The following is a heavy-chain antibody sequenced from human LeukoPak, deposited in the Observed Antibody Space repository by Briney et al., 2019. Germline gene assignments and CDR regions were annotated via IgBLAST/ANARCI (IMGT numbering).Heavy chain of an antibody. D-gene: IGHD6-13*01. Sequence: GGSLRLSCAASGFTFSSYAMSWVRQAPGKGLEWVSAISGSGGSTYYADSVKGRFTISRDNSKNTLYLQMNSLRAEDTAVYFCAKDRGVAAAGDYFDYWGQGTLVTVSS. V-gene: IGHV3-23*01. CDR1: GFTFSSYA. CDR3: AKDRGVAAAGDYFDY. CDR2: ISGSGGST. J-gene: IGHJ4*02.